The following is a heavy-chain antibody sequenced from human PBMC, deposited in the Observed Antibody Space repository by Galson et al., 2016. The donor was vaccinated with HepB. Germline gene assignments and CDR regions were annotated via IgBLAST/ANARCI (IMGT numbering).Heavy chain of an antibody. CDR3: AAGNYDFWSGYYPVDY. CDR2: ISAYNGNT. CDR1: GYTFTSYG. D-gene: IGHD3-3*01. Sequence: SVKVSCKASGYTFTSYGISWVRQAPGQGLEWMGWISAYNGNTNYAQKLQGRVTMTTDTSTSTAYMELRSLRSDDTAVYYWAAGNYDFWSGYYPVDYWGQGTLVTVSS. J-gene: IGHJ4*02. V-gene: IGHV1-18*01.